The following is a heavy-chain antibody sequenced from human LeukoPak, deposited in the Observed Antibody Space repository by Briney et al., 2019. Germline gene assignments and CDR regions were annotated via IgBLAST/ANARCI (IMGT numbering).Heavy chain of an antibody. CDR1: GSSFRSGHY. Sequence: SETLSLTCSVSGSSFRSGHYWGWIRQSSGEGLEWIGNVHETGYANYNPSLRSRVTISVDTSKNQFSLKLSSVTAADTAVYYCARSHGSGSYYNLNDYWGQGTLVTVSS. CDR2: VHETGYA. D-gene: IGHD3-10*01. CDR3: ARSHGSGSYYNLNDY. J-gene: IGHJ4*02. V-gene: IGHV4-38-2*02.